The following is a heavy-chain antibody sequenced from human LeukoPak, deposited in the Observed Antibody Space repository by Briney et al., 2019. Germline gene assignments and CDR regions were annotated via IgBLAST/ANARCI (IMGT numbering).Heavy chain of an antibody. CDR3: ASWPVGWYGEDS. V-gene: IGHV3-53*01. Sequence: GGSLRLSCAATGLSVSSNFMSWVRQAPGKGLEWVSVIYGGGSTYYADSAKGRFTISRDTPKNTLYLQMNSLRVEDTAVYYCASWPVGWYGEDSWGQGTLVTVSS. J-gene: IGHJ4*02. CDR2: IYGGGST. D-gene: IGHD6-19*01. CDR1: GLSVSSNF.